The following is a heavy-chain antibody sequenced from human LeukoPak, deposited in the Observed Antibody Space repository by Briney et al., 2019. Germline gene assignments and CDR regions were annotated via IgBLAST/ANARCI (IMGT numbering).Heavy chain of an antibody. Sequence: GGSLRLSCAASGFTFSSYCMNWVRQAPGKGLEWVANLKQDGSDKYYVDSVKGRFTVSRDNAKNSLYLQMNSLRAEDTAIYYCARDRGGWYRDDAFDIWGQGTMVTVSS. D-gene: IGHD6-19*01. CDR1: GFTFSSYC. V-gene: IGHV3-7*01. CDR3: ARDRGGWYRDDAFDI. CDR2: LKQDGSDK. J-gene: IGHJ3*02.